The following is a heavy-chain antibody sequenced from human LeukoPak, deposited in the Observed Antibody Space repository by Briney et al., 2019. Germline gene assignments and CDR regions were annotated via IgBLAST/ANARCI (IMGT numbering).Heavy chain of an antibody. V-gene: IGHV4-59*01. CDR3: ARGRVSSSTWYSTYYYYFYMDV. J-gene: IGHJ6*03. D-gene: IGHD1-1*01. CDR1: DDSITMYY. CDR2: VDHTGST. Sequence: SETLSLTCSVSDDSITMYYWTWLRQPPGKGLEWIGYVDHTGSTNFNPSLNGRVSISRDTTKNLFSLRLRSVTAADTAVYFCARGRVSSSTWYSTYYYYFYMDVWGKGTTVTVSS.